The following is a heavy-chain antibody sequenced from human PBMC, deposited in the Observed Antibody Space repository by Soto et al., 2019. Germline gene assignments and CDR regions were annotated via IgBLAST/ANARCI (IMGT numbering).Heavy chain of an antibody. D-gene: IGHD1-26*01. Sequence: QVQLVESGGGVVQPGRSLRLSCAASGFTFSSYGMHWVRQAPGKGLEWVAVISYYGSNKYYADSVKGRFTISRDNSKNTLDLQMISLGAEDTAVYYCAKDLYGGSYYDYYYGMDVWGQGTTVTVSS. CDR1: GFTFSSYG. CDR3: AKDLYGGSYYDYYYGMDV. J-gene: IGHJ6*02. V-gene: IGHV3-30*18. CDR2: ISYYGSNK.